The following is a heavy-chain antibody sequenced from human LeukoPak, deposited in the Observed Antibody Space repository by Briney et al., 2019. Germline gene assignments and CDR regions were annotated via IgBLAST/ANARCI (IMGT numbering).Heavy chain of an antibody. V-gene: IGHV3-48*01. CDR2: ISGSGYTI. J-gene: IGHJ4*02. CDR1: GFSFSSYS. CDR3: ARSTGYGGYAY. D-gene: IGHD5-12*01. Sequence: PGGSLRLSCAASGFSFSSYSMNWVRQAPGKGLEWVSYISGSGYTIYYAASVKGRFTISRDNAKNSLYLQMNSLRGEDTAVYYCARSTGYGGYAYWGQGTLVTVSS.